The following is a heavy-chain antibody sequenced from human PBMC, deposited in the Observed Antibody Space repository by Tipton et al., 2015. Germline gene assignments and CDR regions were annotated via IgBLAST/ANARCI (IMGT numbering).Heavy chain of an antibody. J-gene: IGHJ4*02. CDR3: ARGADYYDSSDYYYVVPFDY. Sequence: TLSLTCTVSGGSISSYYWNWIRQPPGKGLEWIGYIFPSGTTDYNPSLKSRAVISVDTSNDHFSLKLSSVTAADTAVYYCARGADYYDSSDYYYVVPFDYWGQGTLVTVSS. D-gene: IGHD3-22*01. CDR2: IFPSGTT. CDR1: GGSISSYY. V-gene: IGHV4-59*01.